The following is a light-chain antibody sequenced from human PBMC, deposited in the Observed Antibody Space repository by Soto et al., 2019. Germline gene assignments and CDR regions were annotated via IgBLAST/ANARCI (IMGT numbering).Light chain of an antibody. J-gene: IGKJ4*01. Sequence: DIQMTQSPSSVSASVGERVTITCRASQGINSWLAWYQQKPGKAPKLLISAPSSLQSGVPSRFSGSGAGTDFTLTISSLQPEDFATYYCQLAYSVPFTFGGGTKVEIK. CDR3: QLAYSVPFT. V-gene: IGKV1D-12*01. CDR2: APS. CDR1: QGINSW.